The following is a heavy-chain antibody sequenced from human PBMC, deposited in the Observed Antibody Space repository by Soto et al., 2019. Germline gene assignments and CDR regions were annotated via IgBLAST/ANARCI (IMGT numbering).Heavy chain of an antibody. CDR3: ARDVVVVAALNYYYYGMDV. D-gene: IGHD2-15*01. Sequence: ASVKVSCKVSGYTFTSYGISWVRQAPGQGLEWMGWISAYNGNTNYAQKLQGRVTMTTDTSTSTAYMELRSLRSDDTAVYYSARDVVVVAALNYYYYGMDVWGQGTTVTVSS. V-gene: IGHV1-18*01. J-gene: IGHJ6*02. CDR2: ISAYNGNT. CDR1: GYTFTSYG.